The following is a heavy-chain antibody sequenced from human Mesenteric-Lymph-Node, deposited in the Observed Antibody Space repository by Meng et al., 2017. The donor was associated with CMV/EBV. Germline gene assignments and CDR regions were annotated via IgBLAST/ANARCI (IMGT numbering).Heavy chain of an antibody. Sequence: ASVKVSCKASGYTFTNYDIIWVRQAPGQGLEWMGWMNPNSVHTGYAQKFQGRITMTRNISVSTAYMELSSLRSEDTAVYYCARDSDYYDSSDPTLDSWGQGTLVT. CDR1: GYTFTNYD. D-gene: IGHD3-22*01. CDR3: ARDSDYYDSSDPTLDS. J-gene: IGHJ4*02. V-gene: IGHV1-8*01. CDR2: MNPNSVHT.